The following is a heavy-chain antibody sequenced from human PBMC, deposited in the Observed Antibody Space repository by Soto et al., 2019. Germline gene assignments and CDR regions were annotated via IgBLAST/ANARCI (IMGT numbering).Heavy chain of an antibody. D-gene: IGHD3-9*01. CDR3: TTPHYDILTGYYFDS. CDR1: GFTFSNAW. J-gene: IGHJ4*02. V-gene: IGHV3-15*01. CDR2: IKSKTDGGTT. Sequence: PGGSLRLSCAASGFTFSNAWMSWVRQAPGKGLEWVGRIKSKTDGGTTDYAAPVKGRFTISRDDSKNTLYLQMNSLKTEDTAVYYCTTPHYDILTGYYFDSWGQGTPVTVSS.